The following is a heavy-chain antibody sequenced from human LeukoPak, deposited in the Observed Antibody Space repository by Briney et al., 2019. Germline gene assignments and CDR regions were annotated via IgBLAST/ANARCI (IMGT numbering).Heavy chain of an antibody. CDR1: GFTFSEYW. J-gene: IGHJ4*02. V-gene: IGHV3-7*01. D-gene: IGHD1-1*01. CDR3: VQGWRDN. CDR2: IKQDSSEK. Sequence: PGGSLRLSCAASGFTFSEYWLSWVRQAPGKGLEWVANIKQDSSEKYYVDSVKGRFTISRDNAKNSLYLQLNTLRAEDKAVYYCVQGWRDNWGQGTLVTVSS.